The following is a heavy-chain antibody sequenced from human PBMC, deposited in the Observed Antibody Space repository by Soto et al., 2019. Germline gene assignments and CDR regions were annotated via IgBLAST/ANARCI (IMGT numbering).Heavy chain of an antibody. Sequence: ASVKVSCKTSGYTFTRYGITWLRQAPGQGLEWMGWITASNGKTNYAQTLQGRVTMTTDTSTSSAYMELRSLRSDDTAVYFCATSDKEVIQYVIDDWGQGTQVTVSS. D-gene: IGHD1-1*01. CDR3: ATSDKEVIQYVIDD. J-gene: IGHJ4*02. V-gene: IGHV1-18*01. CDR2: ITASNGKT. CDR1: GYTFTRYG.